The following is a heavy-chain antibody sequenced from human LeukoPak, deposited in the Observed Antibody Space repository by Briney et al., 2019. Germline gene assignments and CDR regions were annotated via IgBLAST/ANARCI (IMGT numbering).Heavy chain of an antibody. CDR2: ISGSGGST. Sequence: PGGSLRLSCAASGFTFSSYAMSWVRQAPGKGLEWVSAISGSGGSTYYADSVKGRFTISRDSSKNTLYLQMNSLRAEDTAVYYCAKDGAYYDIHPPALTNWFDPWGQGTLVTVSS. CDR3: AKDGAYYDIHPPALTNWFDP. J-gene: IGHJ5*02. D-gene: IGHD3-9*01. V-gene: IGHV3-23*01. CDR1: GFTFSSYA.